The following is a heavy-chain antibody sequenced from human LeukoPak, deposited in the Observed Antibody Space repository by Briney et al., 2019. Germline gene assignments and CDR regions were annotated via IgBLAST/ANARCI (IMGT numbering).Heavy chain of an antibody. CDR2: ISYDGKNQ. Sequence: GRSLRLSCTASGFTFSRYGMHWVRQAPGRGLEWVAVISYDGKNQYYADTVKGRFTISRDNSTSTLYLQMHSLRVEDTAIYYCAKNGMAGATYPDPDYWGQGTLVSVSS. CDR3: AKNGMAGATYPDPDY. V-gene: IGHV3-30*18. D-gene: IGHD1-26*01. J-gene: IGHJ4*02. CDR1: GFTFSRYG.